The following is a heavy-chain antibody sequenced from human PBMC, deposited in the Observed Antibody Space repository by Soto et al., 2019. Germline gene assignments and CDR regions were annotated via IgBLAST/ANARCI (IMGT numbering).Heavy chain of an antibody. V-gene: IGHV1-69*06. CDR3: ARALTMTSASLTPHYYAMDV. Sequence: QVQLVQSGAEVKKPGSSLKVSCKASGGTFSNYAISWVRQAPGQGLEWMGGIVPFFSTTNYAQKFQGRVTFTADRSTGTAFMDVSTLTLEDTAVYFCARALTMTSASLTPHYYAMDVWGQGTAVTVSS. D-gene: IGHD3-22*01. CDR2: IVPFFSTT. J-gene: IGHJ6*02. CDR1: GGTFSNYA.